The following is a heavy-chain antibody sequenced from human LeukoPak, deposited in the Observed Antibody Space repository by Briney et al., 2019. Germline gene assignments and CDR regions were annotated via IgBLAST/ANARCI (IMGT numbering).Heavy chain of an antibody. J-gene: IGHJ5*02. D-gene: IGHD2-2*01. CDR2: ISNSGDNT. V-gene: IGHV3-23*01. CDR3: ARDLGCSSSSCYPVRSNWFDP. Sequence: GGSLRLSCAASGFTFSVYAMSWVRQAPGKGLEWISEISNSGDNTYYAESVKGRSTISRDNSKNTVYLQMNSLRAEDTAVYYCARDLGCSSSSCYPVRSNWFDPWGQGTLVTVSS. CDR1: GFTFSVYA.